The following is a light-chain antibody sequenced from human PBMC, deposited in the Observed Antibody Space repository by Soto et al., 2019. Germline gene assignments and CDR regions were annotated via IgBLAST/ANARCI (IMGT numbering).Light chain of an antibody. Sequence: EIVLTQSPATLSLSPGERATLSCRASKSVSSYLAWYQQKPGQAPRLLIYDASNRATGIPARFSGSGSGTDFTLTISSLEPEDFAVYYCQQRSNWPPFTFDQGTRLEIK. CDR1: KSVSSY. J-gene: IGKJ5*01. V-gene: IGKV3-11*01. CDR3: QQRSNWPPFT. CDR2: DAS.